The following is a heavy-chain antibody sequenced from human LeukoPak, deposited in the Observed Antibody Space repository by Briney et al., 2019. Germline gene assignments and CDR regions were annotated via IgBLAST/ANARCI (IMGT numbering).Heavy chain of an antibody. D-gene: IGHD3-10*01. J-gene: IGHJ6*02. V-gene: IGHV1-24*01. Sequence: ASVKVSCKVSGYTLIELSIHWVRQAPGKGLDWLGGFDPEDGETIYAQKFQGRVTMTEDTSTDTAYMELSSLRSEDTAVYYCARDINYYYYGMDVWGQGTTVTVSS. CDR3: ARDINYYYYGMDV. CDR2: FDPEDGET. CDR1: GYTLIELS.